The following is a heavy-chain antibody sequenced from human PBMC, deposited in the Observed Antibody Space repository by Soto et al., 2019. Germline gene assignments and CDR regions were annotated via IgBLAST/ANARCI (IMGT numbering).Heavy chain of an antibody. J-gene: IGHJ5*02. CDR3: ARSQDSSGYWNNCFDP. D-gene: IGHD3-22*01. Sequence: SVKVSCKASGGTFSTYTMTWVRQAPGQGPEWMGGIIPLFGTANYAQKFQGRVTITADESTSTVYMELSSLRSEDTAVYYCARSQDSSGYWNNCFDPWGQGTLVTVSS. CDR2: IIPLFGTA. V-gene: IGHV1-69*13. CDR1: GGTFSTYT.